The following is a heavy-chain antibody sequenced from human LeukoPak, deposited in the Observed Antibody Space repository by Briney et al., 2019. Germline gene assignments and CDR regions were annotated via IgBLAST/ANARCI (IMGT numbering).Heavy chain of an antibody. D-gene: IGHD6-13*01. V-gene: IGHV1-69*05. CDR1: GGTFISYA. CDR3: ARDPVAAAAPYGWFDP. CDR2: SMPIFGTA. J-gene: IGHJ5*02. Sequence: SVKVSCKASGGTFISYAISWVRQAPGQGGEWMGGSMPIFGTANDAQKFQGRGTSTKEECTRTAYMDLSSLRSEDTAVYSCARDPVAAAAPYGWFDPWGQGTLVTVSS.